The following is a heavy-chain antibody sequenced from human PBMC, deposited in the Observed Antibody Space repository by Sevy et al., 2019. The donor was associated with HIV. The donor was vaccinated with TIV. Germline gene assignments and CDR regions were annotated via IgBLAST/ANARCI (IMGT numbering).Heavy chain of an antibody. J-gene: IGHJ4*02. CDR1: GGSISSSSYY. CDR3: ASRAPYYYDSSGYQGYYFDY. V-gene: IGHV4-39*01. D-gene: IGHD3-22*01. Sequence: SETLSLTCTVSGGSISSSSYYWGWIRQPPGQGLEWIGSIYYSGSTYYNPSLKSRVTISVDTSKIQFSLKLSSVTAADTGVSYCASRAPYYYDSSGYQGYYFDYWGQGTLVTVSS. CDR2: IYYSGST.